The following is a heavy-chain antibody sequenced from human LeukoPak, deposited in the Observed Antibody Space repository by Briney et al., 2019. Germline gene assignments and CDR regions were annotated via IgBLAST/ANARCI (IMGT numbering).Heavy chain of an antibody. D-gene: IGHD1-26*01. J-gene: IGHJ4*02. V-gene: IGHV1-69*04. CDR2: IIPIFGIA. CDR3: ARRVGARFDY. Sequence: GASVKVSCKASGGTFSSYAISWVRQAPGQGLEWMGRIIPIFGIANYAQKFQGRVTITADKSTSTAYMEQSSLRSEDTAVYYCARRVGARFDYWGQGTLVTVSS. CDR1: GGTFSSYA.